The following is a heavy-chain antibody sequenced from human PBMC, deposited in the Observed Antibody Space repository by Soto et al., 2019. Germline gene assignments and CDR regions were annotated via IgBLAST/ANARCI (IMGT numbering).Heavy chain of an antibody. Sequence: ASVKVSCKASGYTFTGYYMHWVRQAPGQGLEWMGWINPNSGGTNYAQKFQGWVTMTRDTSISTAYMELSRLRSDDTAVYYCARGNWVRGVILNGPYYYYYGMDVWGQGTTVTVSS. CDR3: ARGNWVRGVILNGPYYYYYGMDV. V-gene: IGHV1-2*04. CDR2: INPNSGGT. CDR1: GYTFTGYY. D-gene: IGHD3-10*01. J-gene: IGHJ6*02.